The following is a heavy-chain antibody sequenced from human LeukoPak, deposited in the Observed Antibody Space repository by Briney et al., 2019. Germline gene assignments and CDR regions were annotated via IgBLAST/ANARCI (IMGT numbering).Heavy chain of an antibody. D-gene: IGHD2-2*01. J-gene: IGHJ5*02. V-gene: IGHV4-34*01. Sequence: PSETLSLTCAVYGGSLSGYYWSWIRQPPGKGLEWIGEINHSGSTKYNPSLKSRVTISVDTSKNQFSLKLSSVTAADTAVYYCARDRGMAPRSIYCSSTSCYLGWFDPWGQGTLVTVSS. CDR3: ARDRGMAPRSIYCSSTSCYLGWFDP. CDR2: INHSGST. CDR1: GGSLSGYY.